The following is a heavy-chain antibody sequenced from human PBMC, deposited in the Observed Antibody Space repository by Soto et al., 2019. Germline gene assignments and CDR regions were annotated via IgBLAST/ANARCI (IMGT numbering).Heavy chain of an antibody. J-gene: IGHJ4*02. V-gene: IGHV1-8*01. CDR2: MNPDSGNT. CDR1: GYTFTSYD. D-gene: IGHD1-26*01. CDR3: AIALLLPAGIYCLDC. Sequence: ASVKVSCKASGYTFTSYDINWVRQATGQGLEWMGWMNPDSGNTGYAQKFQGRVTMTRNTSISTAYMELSRLRSEDTAGYYCAIALLLPAGIYCLDCWDKVHLVTVSS.